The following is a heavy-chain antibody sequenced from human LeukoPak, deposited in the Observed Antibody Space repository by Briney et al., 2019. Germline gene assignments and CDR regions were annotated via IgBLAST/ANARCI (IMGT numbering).Heavy chain of an antibody. V-gene: IGHV4-61*02. D-gene: IGHD6-19*01. CDR1: GGSISSGSYY. Sequence: PSQTLSLTCTVSGGSISSGSYYWSWIRQPAGKGLEWIGRIYTSGSTNYNPSLKSRVTISVDTSKNQFSLKLSSVTAADTAVYYCARESRSYSSGWSRNFDYWGQGTLVTVSS. CDR3: ARESRSYSSGWSRNFDY. CDR2: IYTSGST. J-gene: IGHJ4*02.